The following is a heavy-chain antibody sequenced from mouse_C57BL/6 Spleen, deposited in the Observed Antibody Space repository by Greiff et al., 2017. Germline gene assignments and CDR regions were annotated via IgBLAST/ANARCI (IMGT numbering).Heavy chain of an antibody. CDR1: GYTFTSYW. CDR2: INPSSGYT. CDR3: ARWNYSNYDPFAY. J-gene: IGHJ3*01. D-gene: IGHD2-5*01. V-gene: IGHV1-7*01. Sequence: QVQLQQSGAELAKPGASVKLSCKASGYTFTSYWMHWVKQRPGQGLEWIGYINPSSGYTKYNQKFKDKATLTADKSSSTAYMQLSSLTYEDSAVYYCARWNYSNYDPFAYWGQGTLVTVSA.